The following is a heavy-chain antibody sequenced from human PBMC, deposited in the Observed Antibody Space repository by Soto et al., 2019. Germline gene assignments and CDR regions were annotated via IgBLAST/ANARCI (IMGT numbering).Heavy chain of an antibody. CDR2: ISYDGTIK. CDR1: GFTFSSYG. V-gene: IGHV3-30*03. Sequence: ESGGGVVQPGRSLRLSCAASGFTFSSYGMHWVRQAPGKGLEWVAVISYDGTIKYYADSVKGRLTISRDNSKNTLYLQMNSLRAEDTAIYYCARGMRRWELLGHWGQGTPVTVSS. CDR3: ARGMRRWELLGH. J-gene: IGHJ4*02. D-gene: IGHD1-26*01.